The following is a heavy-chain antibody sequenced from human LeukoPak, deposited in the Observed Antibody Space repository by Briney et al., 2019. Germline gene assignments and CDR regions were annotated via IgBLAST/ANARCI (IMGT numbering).Heavy chain of an antibody. J-gene: IGHJ5*02. V-gene: IGHV4-38-2*01. D-gene: IGHD5-24*01. CDR1: GYSLSSGYY. Sequence: PSETLSLTCAVSGYSLSSGYYWGWVRQPPGKGPEWVGRIYHSGSTYYHPLLKSRVNISVDTSKNQFSLKVSSVTPPDTALYYCARRDGWFDPWGQGTLVSVSS. CDR2: IYHSGST. CDR3: ARRDGWFDP.